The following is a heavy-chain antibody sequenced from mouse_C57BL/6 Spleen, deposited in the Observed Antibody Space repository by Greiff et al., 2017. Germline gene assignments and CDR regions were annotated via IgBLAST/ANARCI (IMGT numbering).Heavy chain of an antibody. D-gene: IGHD2-1*01. CDR2: IWSGGST. CDR3: ASYGNYGYAMDY. V-gene: IGHV2-2*01. CDR1: GFSLTSYG. J-gene: IGHJ4*01. Sequence: VQLVESGPGLVQPSQSLSITCTVSGFSLTSYGLHWVRQSPGKGLEWLGVIWSGGSTDYNAAFISRLSISKDNSKSQVFFKMNSQKADDTAICFCASYGNYGYAMDYWGQGTSVTVSS.